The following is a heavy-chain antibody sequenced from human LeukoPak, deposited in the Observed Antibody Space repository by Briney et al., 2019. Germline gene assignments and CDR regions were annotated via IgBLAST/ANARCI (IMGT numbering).Heavy chain of an antibody. V-gene: IGHV1-69*01. CDR3: ARSQGYSYGSSY. CDR2: IVPILGTA. J-gene: IGHJ4*02. Sequence: SVKVSCTAPGGSFGRYAIHGGRQAPGQGLEWMGGIVPILGTANYAQKFQGRVTITADDSTGTAYMELTSLRSADTAVSYCARSQGYSYGSSYWGQGTLVTVSS. D-gene: IGHD5-18*01. CDR1: GGSFGRYA.